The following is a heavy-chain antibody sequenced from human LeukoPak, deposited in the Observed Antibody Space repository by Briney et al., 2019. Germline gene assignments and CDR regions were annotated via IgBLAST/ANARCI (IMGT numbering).Heavy chain of an antibody. CDR3: ARIRATRDTAMVMPFFDY. CDR2: ISAYNGNT. J-gene: IGHJ4*02. V-gene: IGHV1-18*01. CDR1: GYTFTSYG. Sequence: GASVKVSCKASGYTFTSYGISWVRQAPGQGLEWMGCISAYNGNTNYAQKLQGRVTMTTDTSTSTAYMELRSLRSDDTAVYYCARIRATRDTAMVMPFFDYWGQGTLVTVSS. D-gene: IGHD5-18*01.